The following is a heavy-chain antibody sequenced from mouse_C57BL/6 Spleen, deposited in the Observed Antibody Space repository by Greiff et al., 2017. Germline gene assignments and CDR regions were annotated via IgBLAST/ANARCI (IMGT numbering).Heavy chain of an antibody. Sequence: EVQLVESGGGLVKPGGSLKLSCAASGFTFSDYGMHWVRQAPEKGLEWVAYISSGSSTIYYADTVKGRFTISRDNAKNTLFLQMTSLRSEDTAIYYCARPGYYGSSLPWCAYWGQGTLVTVSA. CDR2: ISSGSSTI. V-gene: IGHV5-17*01. D-gene: IGHD1-1*01. J-gene: IGHJ3*01. CDR3: ARPGYYGSSLPWCAY. CDR1: GFTFSDYG.